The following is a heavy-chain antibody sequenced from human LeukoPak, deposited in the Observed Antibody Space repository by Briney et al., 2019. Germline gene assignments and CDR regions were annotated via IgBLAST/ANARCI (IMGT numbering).Heavy chain of an antibody. D-gene: IGHD2-2*03. V-gene: IGHV3-48*04. CDR2: ISSSSSTI. Sequence: GGSLRLSCAASGFTFSTYSMNWVRQAPGKGLEWVSYISSSSSTIYYADSVRGRFTVSRDNARESLLLEMSRLRAEDTAVYYCARDGYFFAMDVWGQGTTVTVSS. CDR3: ARDGYFFAMDV. CDR1: GFTFSTYS. J-gene: IGHJ6*02.